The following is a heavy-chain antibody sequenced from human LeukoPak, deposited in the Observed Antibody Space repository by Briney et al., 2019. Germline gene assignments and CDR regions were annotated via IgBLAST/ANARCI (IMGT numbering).Heavy chain of an antibody. V-gene: IGHV3-NL1*01. D-gene: IGHD1-1*01. CDR1: GFTFSSYG. CDR3: AKTGNPATGDY. Sequence: GGSLRLSCAASGFTFSSYGMHWVRQAPGKGLEWVSVIYSGGYTYYADSVKGRFTISRDNSKNTLYLQMNSLRAEDTAVYYCAKTGNPATGDYWGQGTLVTVSS. J-gene: IGHJ4*02. CDR2: IYSGGYT.